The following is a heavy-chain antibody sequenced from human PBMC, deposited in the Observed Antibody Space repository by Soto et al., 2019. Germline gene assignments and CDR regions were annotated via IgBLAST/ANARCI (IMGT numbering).Heavy chain of an antibody. CDR1: GYTFTSYG. V-gene: IGHV1-18*01. J-gene: IGHJ4*01. CDR3: AREPNYFDY. CDR2: ISAHNGHK. Sequence: ASVKVSCNASGYTFTSYGIGWLRQAPRQGLEWLGWISAHNGHKKYAKNLQGRVTLTKDTPTTKAYMELRRLRYEETAVYYCAREPNYFDYWGQGTLVTVSS.